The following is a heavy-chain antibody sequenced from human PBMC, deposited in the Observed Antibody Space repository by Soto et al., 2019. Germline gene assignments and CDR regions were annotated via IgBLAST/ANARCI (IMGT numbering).Heavy chain of an antibody. J-gene: IGHJ6*02. CDR1: GFTFSSYA. D-gene: IGHD3-3*01. V-gene: IGHV3-23*01. Sequence: PGGSLRLSCAASGFTFSSYAMSWVRQAPGKGLEWVSAISGSGGSTYYADSVKGRFTISRDNSKNTLYLQMNSLRAEDTAVYYCAKYDFWSGSTHYYYYGMDVWGQGTTVNVSS. CDR3: AKYDFWSGSTHYYYYGMDV. CDR2: ISGSGGST.